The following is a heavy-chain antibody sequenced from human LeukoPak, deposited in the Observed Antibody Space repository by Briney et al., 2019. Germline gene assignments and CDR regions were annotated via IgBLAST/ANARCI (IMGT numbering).Heavy chain of an antibody. J-gene: IGHJ4*02. CDR1: GYTFINYG. CDR2: ISANNGNT. D-gene: IGHD3-10*01. CDR3: ARDQIKYYYGSKLRGTLDY. V-gene: IGHV1-18*01. Sequence: ASVKVSCKASGYTFINYGISWVRQAPGQGLEWMGWISANNGNTKYAQKVQDRVTMTTETSTSTAYMELRSLRSDDTAVYYCARDQIKYYYGSKLRGTLDYWGQGTLVTVSS.